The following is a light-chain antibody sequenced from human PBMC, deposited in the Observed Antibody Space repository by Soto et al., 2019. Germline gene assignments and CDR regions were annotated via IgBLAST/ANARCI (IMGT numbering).Light chain of an antibody. CDR2: GAS. Sequence: EIVLTQSPGTLSLSPGERATLSCRASQSVSSSYLAWYQQKPGQAPRLLLYGASGRATGIPDRFSGSGSGTAFTLTISRLEPEDFAGYYCQLYGSSPPVTFGHGTRLEIK. CDR3: QLYGSSPPVT. V-gene: IGKV3-20*01. CDR1: QSVSSSY. J-gene: IGKJ5*01.